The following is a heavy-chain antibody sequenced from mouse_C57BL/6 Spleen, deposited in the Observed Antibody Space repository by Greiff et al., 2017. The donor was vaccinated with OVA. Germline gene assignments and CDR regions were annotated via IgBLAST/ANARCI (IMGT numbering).Heavy chain of an antibody. CDR3: ARWRDYYAMDY. CDR1: GYTFTSYG. Sequence: QVQLKESGAELARPGASVKLSCKASGYTFTSYGISWVKQRTGQGLEWIGEIYPRSGNTYYNEKFKGKATLTADKSSSTAYMELRSLTSEDSAVYFCARWRDYYAMDYWGQGTSVTVSS. V-gene: IGHV1-81*01. J-gene: IGHJ4*01. CDR2: IYPRSGNT.